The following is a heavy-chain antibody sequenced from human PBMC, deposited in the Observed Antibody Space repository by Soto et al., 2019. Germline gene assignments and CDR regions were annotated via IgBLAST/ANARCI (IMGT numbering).Heavy chain of an antibody. CDR3: ATNHDYISGRTPLLFDS. CDR1: GDSIGTGGYY. J-gene: IGHJ4*02. Sequence: QVQLQESGPGLVKPSQTLSLTCTVSGDSIGTGGYYWDWIRQHPGKGPEWIGYIHYSGSTYYNPSLKTRLTISLDTSKNQFSLHLSSVTAADTAVYYCATNHDYISGRTPLLFDSWGQGTLVTVSS. V-gene: IGHV4-31*03. CDR2: IHYSGST. D-gene: IGHD6-19*01.